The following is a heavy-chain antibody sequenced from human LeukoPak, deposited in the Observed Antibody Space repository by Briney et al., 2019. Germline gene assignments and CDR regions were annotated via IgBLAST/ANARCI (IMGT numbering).Heavy chain of an antibody. V-gene: IGHV3-23*01. Sequence: GGSLRPSCAASGFTFSSYAMSWVRQAPGKGLEWVSAISGSGGSTYYADSVKGRFTISRDNSKNTLYLQMNSLRAEDTAVYYCAKILITYYYDSSGYYRSGVYWGQGTLVTVSS. CDR3: AKILITYYYDSSGYYRSGVY. J-gene: IGHJ4*02. CDR2: ISGSGGST. CDR1: GFTFSSYA. D-gene: IGHD3-22*01.